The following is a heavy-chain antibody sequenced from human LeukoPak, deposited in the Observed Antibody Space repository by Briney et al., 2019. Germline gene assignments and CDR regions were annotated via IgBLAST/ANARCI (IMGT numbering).Heavy chain of an antibody. Sequence: SVKVSCKASGGTFSSYAISWVRQAPGQGLEWMGGIIPIFGTANYAQKFQGRVTITADESTSTAYMELSSLRSEDTAVYYCARGLIPIYYGSGSYYNPFDYWGQGTLVTVSS. CDR3: ARGLIPIYYGSGSYYNPFDY. CDR1: GGTFSSYA. V-gene: IGHV1-69*01. J-gene: IGHJ4*02. D-gene: IGHD3-10*01. CDR2: IIPIFGTA.